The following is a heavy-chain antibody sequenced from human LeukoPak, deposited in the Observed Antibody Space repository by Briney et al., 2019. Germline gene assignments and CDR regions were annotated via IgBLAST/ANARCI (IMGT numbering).Heavy chain of an antibody. V-gene: IGHV3-30*02. CDR1: GFTFSSYG. D-gene: IGHD3-10*01. J-gene: IGHJ4*02. CDR3: AKVAMVRGVLDY. Sequence: SGGSLRLSCAASGFTFSSYGMHWVRQAPGKGLEWVAVIWYDGSNKYYADSVKGRFTISRDNSKNTLYLQMNSLRAEDTAVYYCAKVAMVRGVLDYWGQGTLVTVSS. CDR2: IWYDGSNK.